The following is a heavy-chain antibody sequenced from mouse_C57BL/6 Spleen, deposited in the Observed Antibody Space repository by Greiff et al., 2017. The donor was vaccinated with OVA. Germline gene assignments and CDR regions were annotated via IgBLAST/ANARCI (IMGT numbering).Heavy chain of an antibody. CDR3: TRGGNYPPYYAMDY. CDR2: IDPETGGT. Sequence: QVQLKQSGAELVRPGASVTLSCKASGYTFTDYEMHWVKQTPVHDLEWIGAIDPETGGTAYNQKFKGKAILTADKSSSTAYMELRSLTSEDSAVYYCTRGGNYPPYYAMDYWGQGTSVTVSS. V-gene: IGHV1-15*01. J-gene: IGHJ4*01. CDR1: GYTFTDYE. D-gene: IGHD2-1*01.